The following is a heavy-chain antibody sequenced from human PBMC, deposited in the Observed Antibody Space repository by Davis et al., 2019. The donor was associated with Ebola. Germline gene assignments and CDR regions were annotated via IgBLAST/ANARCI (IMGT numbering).Heavy chain of an antibody. CDR2: IHYSGST. J-gene: IGHJ4*02. Sequence: PSETLSLTCTVSGGSISSYNWSWIRQPPGKGLEWIGYIHYSGSTNYNPSLKSRVTISVDTSKNQFALKLSSVTAADKAVYYCARFSASVGYFDYWGQGTLVTVSS. CDR3: ARFSASVGYFDY. CDR1: GGSISSYN. V-gene: IGHV4-59*12. D-gene: IGHD3-16*01.